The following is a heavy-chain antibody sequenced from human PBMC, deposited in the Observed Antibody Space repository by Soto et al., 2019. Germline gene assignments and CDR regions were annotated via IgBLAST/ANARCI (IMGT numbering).Heavy chain of an antibody. D-gene: IGHD3-22*01. Sequence: QVQLVQSGAEVKKPGSSVKVSCKASGGTFSSYTISWVRQAPGQGLEWMGRIIPILGIANYAQKFQGRVTITADKSTSTAYMELSSLRSEDTAVYYCAASRDSGCSLYQHWGQGTLVTVSS. CDR2: IIPILGIA. V-gene: IGHV1-69*02. CDR3: AASRDSGCSLYQH. J-gene: IGHJ1*01. CDR1: GGTFSSYT.